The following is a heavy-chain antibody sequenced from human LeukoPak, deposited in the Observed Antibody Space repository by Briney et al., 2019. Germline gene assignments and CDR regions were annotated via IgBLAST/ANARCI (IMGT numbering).Heavy chain of an antibody. CDR1: GYTFTGYY. V-gene: IGHV1-2*02. D-gene: IGHD6-13*01. CDR2: INPSSGGT. Sequence: ASVKVSCKASGYTFTGYYMHWVRQAPGQGLEWMGWINPSSGGTNYAQKFQGRVTMTRDTSISTAYMELSRLRSDDTAVYYCARNKWYSSSWHRFDYWGQGTLVTVSS. J-gene: IGHJ4*02. CDR3: ARNKWYSSSWHRFDY.